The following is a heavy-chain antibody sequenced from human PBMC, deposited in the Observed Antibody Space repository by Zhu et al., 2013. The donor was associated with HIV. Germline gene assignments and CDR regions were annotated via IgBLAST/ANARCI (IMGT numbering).Heavy chain of an antibody. J-gene: IGHJ5*02. V-gene: IGHV1-69*01. D-gene: IGHD3-22*01. Sequence: QVQLVQSGAEVKKPGSSVKVSCKASGGTFSSYAISWVRQAPGQGLEWMGGIIPIFGTANYAQKFQGRVTITADESTSTAYMELSSLRSEDTAVYYCARTYYYDSSGYLGWFDPWGQGNPGHRLL. CDR2: IIPIFGTA. CDR3: ARTYYYDSSGYLGWFDP. CDR1: GGTFSSYA.